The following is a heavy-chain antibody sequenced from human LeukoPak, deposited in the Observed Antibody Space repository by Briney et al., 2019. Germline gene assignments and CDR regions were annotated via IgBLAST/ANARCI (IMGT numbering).Heavy chain of an antibody. J-gene: IGHJ4*02. CDR2: MNPDGSEI. D-gene: IGHD5-24*01. Sequence: PGGSLRLSCAASGFTFSSSWMNWVRQAPGKGLEWVAGMNPDGSEIYYVGSVRGRFTISRDNPKSSLYLQMNSLRAEDTAVYYCARDRGYNSFDYWGQGTLVTVSS. CDR3: ARDRGYNSFDY. CDR1: GFTFSSSW. V-gene: IGHV3-7*01.